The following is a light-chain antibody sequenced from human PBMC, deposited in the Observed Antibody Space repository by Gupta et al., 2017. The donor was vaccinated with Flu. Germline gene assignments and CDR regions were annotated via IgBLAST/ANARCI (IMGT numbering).Light chain of an antibody. CDR1: QSIGNS. CDR2: TTS. Sequence: DIQMTQSPSSLSASVGDTVTITCRASQSIGNSLNWYQQKPGKAPSLLIHTTSGLQSGVPSRFIGSGDGTDFTLTINRRQPEDFATYYCQHTNSPFMTFGQGTKVEIK. J-gene: IGKJ1*01. V-gene: IGKV1-39*01. CDR3: QHTNSPFMT.